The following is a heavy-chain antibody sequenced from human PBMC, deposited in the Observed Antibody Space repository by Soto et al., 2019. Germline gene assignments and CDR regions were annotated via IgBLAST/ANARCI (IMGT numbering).Heavy chain of an antibody. Sequence: GGSLRLSCAASGFTFSSYGMHWVRQAPGKGLEWVAVISYDGSNKYYADSVKGRFTISRDNSKNTLYLQMNSLRAEDTAVYYCAKDIDPAYYYYGMDVWGQGTTVTVSS. CDR1: GFTFSSYG. D-gene: IGHD1-26*01. J-gene: IGHJ6*02. CDR2: ISYDGSNK. V-gene: IGHV3-30*18. CDR3: AKDIDPAYYYYGMDV.